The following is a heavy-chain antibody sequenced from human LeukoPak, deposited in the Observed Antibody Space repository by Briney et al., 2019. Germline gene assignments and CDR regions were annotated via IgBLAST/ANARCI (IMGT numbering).Heavy chain of an antibody. Sequence: PSETLSLTCTVSGGSVGSGTYYWNWIRHSPGRGLEWIGYVYYSGSTNYNPSLKSRVSISVDTSKMQVSLSLTSVTAADTAVYYCAGGWIRSPSHWYFDPWGRGTLVTVSS. CDR2: VYYSGST. CDR1: GGSVGSGTYY. CDR3: AGGWIRSPSHWYFDP. V-gene: IGHV4-61*01. D-gene: IGHD6-19*01. J-gene: IGHJ2*01.